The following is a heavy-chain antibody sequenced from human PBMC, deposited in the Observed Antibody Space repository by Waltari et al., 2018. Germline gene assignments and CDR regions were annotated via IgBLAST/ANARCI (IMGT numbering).Heavy chain of an antibody. J-gene: IGHJ3*01. CDR1: GGSIRSSSYY. V-gene: IGHV4-39*01. D-gene: IGHD2-2*01. CDR3: TSGYQLLRPLDAFGF. Sequence: QLQLQESGPGLVQASETLSLICSVSGGSIRSSSYYWAWIRQPPGKGLEWIGSIYYSGTTYDNPSLQSRVTISVDTSKNQFSLKLHSVNATDTATYYCTSGYQLLRPLDAFGFWGLGTMVTVSS. CDR2: IYYSGTT.